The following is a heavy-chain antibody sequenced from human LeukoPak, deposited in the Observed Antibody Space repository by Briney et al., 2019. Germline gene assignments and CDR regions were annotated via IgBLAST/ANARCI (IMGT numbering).Heavy chain of an antibody. CDR2: TYYRSKWYD. CDR1: GDSVSSKNGA. D-gene: IGHD6-19*01. V-gene: IGHV6-1*01. Sequence: SQTLSLTCAISGDSVSSKNGAWNWIRQSPSGGLEWLGRTYYRSKWYDEYADSVKGRVTISPDTSENQFSLHVYSVTPEDTAVYYCARDLGTSGWYTFDFWGQGTLVTVSS. J-gene: IGHJ5*01. CDR3: ARDLGTSGWYTFDF.